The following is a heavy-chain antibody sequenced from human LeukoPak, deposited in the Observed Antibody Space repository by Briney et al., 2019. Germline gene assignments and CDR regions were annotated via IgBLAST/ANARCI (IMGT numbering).Heavy chain of an antibody. Sequence: ASVKVSCKASGYTFTGYYMHWVRQAPGQGLEWMGWINPNSGDTNYAQKFQGRVTMSRDTSISAAYMELSSLRSDDTAVYYCARLNDFWSSYFYYFDYWGQGTLVTVSS. CDR1: GYTFTGYY. CDR3: ARLNDFWSSYFYYFDY. V-gene: IGHV1-2*02. CDR2: INPNSGDT. J-gene: IGHJ4*02. D-gene: IGHD3-3*01.